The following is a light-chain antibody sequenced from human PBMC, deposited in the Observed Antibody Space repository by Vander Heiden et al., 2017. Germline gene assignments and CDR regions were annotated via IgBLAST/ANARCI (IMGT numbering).Light chain of an antibody. CDR1: QSVNSY. CDR3: QQRSNGPLMYT. V-gene: IGKV3-11*01. Sequence: EIVLTQSPATLSLSPGERATLSCRASQSVNSYLAWYQQKPGQAPRLLIYDASNRATGIPARFSGSGSGTDFTLTISSLEPEDFAVYYCQQRSNGPLMYTFGQGTKLEIK. J-gene: IGKJ2*01. CDR2: DAS.